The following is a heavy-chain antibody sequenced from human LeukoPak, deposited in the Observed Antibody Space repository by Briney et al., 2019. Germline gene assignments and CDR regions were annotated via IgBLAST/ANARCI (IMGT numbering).Heavy chain of an antibody. V-gene: IGHV3-23*01. CDR2: ISGRGGGT. D-gene: IGHD1-14*01. Sequence: GGSLRLSCAASGFTFSSYAMSWVRQAPGKGLEWVSVISGRGGGTYYADSVKGRFTISRDNSKNTLYLQMNSLRAEDTPVYYCAKDPPPGLTAAGIDQVAGPYYWGQGTLVTVS. CDR1: GFTFSSYA. CDR3: AKDPPPGLTAAGIDQVAGPYY. J-gene: IGHJ4*02.